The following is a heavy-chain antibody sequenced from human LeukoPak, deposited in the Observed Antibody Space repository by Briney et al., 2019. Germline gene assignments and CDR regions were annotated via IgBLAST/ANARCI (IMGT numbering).Heavy chain of an antibody. J-gene: IGHJ6*04. CDR3: ARAASNHKDILTGLYYYYYGMDV. D-gene: IGHD3-9*01. Sequence: PGGSLRLSCAASGFTFSSYSMSWIRQAPGKGLEWVSYISSSSSYTNYADSVKGRFTISRDNAKNSLYLQMNSLRAEDTAVYYCARAASNHKDILTGLYYYYYGMDVWGKGTTVTVSS. CDR2: ISSSSSYT. CDR1: GFTFSSYS. V-gene: IGHV3-21*05.